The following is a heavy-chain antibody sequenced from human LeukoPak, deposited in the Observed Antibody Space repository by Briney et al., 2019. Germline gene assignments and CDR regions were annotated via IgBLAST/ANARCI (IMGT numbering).Heavy chain of an antibody. CDR1: GGSISSSSYY. CDR2: IYYSGST. D-gene: IGHD6-13*01. CDR3: ARWSLRQLASHRGAFDI. Sequence: SETLSLTCTVSGGSISSSSYYWGWIRQPPGKGLEWIGSIYYSGSTYYNPSLKSRVTISVDTSKNQFSLKLSSVTAADTAVYYCARWSLRQLASHRGAFDIWGQGTMVTVSS. V-gene: IGHV4-39*07. J-gene: IGHJ3*02.